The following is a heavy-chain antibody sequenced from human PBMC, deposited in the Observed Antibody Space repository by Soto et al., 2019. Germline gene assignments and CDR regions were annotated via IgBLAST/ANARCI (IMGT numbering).Heavy chain of an antibody. D-gene: IGHD4-4*01. CDR2: IYSSGST. CDR1: GFTVSSNY. Sequence: VGSLRLSCAASGFTVSSNYMTWVRQAPGKGLEWVSVIYSSGSTSYADSVKGRFAISRDNSENTLYLQMSSLRAEDTAVYYCARDVTLQGFDYWGQGTLVTVSS. CDR3: ARDVTLQGFDY. V-gene: IGHV3-66*01. J-gene: IGHJ4*02.